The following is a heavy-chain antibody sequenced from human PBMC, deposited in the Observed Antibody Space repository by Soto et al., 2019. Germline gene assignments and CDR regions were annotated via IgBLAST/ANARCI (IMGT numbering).Heavy chain of an antibody. CDR1: GYTFSSND. Sequence: ASVNGACKTSGYTFSSNDINWVRQAPGQGPEWMGWMTPSSGNTGYAQKFQGRVTMTGNTSKSTAYMELRSLTSEDTAVYYCARGPKSVIDYYCYDGTVVRR. V-gene: IGHV1-8*01. J-gene: IGHJ6*02. CDR3: ARGPKSVIDYYCYDGTVV. CDR2: MTPSSGNT. D-gene: IGHD2-21*01.